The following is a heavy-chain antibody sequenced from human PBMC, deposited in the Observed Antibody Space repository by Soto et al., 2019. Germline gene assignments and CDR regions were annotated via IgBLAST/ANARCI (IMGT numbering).Heavy chain of an antibody. V-gene: IGHV2-5*02. CDR1: GFSLSTSGVG. CDR2: IHWDDSK. J-gene: IGHJ4*02. D-gene: IGHD3-9*01. Sequence: QITLKESGPTLVRPTQTLTLTCAFSGFSLSTSGVGVGWIRQPPGKALEWLAVIHWDDSKHYSPSLRSRLTITKATSKNHVVLTMTHMDPMDTGTYYCAHKGPEDWPLDYWGQGTLVTVSS. CDR3: AHKGPEDWPLDY.